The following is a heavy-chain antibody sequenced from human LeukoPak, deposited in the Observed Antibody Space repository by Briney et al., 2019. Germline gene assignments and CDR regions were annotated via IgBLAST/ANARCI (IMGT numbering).Heavy chain of an antibody. Sequence: PGGSLRLSYAGSGFPFSNYWMAWVRQAPGKGLEWVANMKEDGGEINYVDSVKGRFTISRDNAKNSLDLQMNSLRVDDTAVYYCVRDRGYSTFDYWGQGTLVIVSS. CDR1: GFPFSNYW. CDR2: MKEDGGEI. D-gene: IGHD4-23*01. V-gene: IGHV3-7*01. J-gene: IGHJ4*02. CDR3: VRDRGYSTFDY.